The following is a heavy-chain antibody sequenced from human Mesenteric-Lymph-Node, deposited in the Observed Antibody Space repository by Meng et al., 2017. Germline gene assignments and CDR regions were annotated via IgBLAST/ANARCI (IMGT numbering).Heavy chain of an antibody. D-gene: IGHD6-6*01. CDR1: GGTFSSYA. V-gene: IGHV1-69*13. CDR3: ARARSSSPHYYYYGMDV. Sequence: SVKVSCKASGGTFSSYAISWVRQALGQGLEWMGGIIPIFGTANYAQKFQGRVTITADESTSTAYMELSSLRSEDTAVYYCARARSSSPHYYYYGMDVWGQGTTVTVSS. CDR2: IIPIFGTA. J-gene: IGHJ6*02.